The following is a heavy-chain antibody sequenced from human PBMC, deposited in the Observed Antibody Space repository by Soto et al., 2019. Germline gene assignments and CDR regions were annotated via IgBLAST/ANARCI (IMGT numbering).Heavy chain of an antibody. Sequence: SETLSLTCAVSGGSISSGGYSWSWIRQPPGKGLEWIGYIYHSGSTYYNPSLKSRVTISVDRSKNQFSLKLSSVTAADTAVYYCARGTGIRQWLTIDYWGQGTLVTVSS. CDR1: GGSISSGGYS. CDR2: IYHSGST. V-gene: IGHV4-30-2*01. CDR3: ARGTGIRQWLTIDY. D-gene: IGHD6-19*01. J-gene: IGHJ4*02.